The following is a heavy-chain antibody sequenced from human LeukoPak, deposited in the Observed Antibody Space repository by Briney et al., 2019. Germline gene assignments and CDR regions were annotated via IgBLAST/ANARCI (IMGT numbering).Heavy chain of an antibody. J-gene: IGHJ5*02. CDR3: ARGTGSSSGDWFDP. V-gene: IGHV1-69*02. CDR2: IIPILGIA. D-gene: IGHD6-6*01. CDR1: GGTFSSYT. Sequence: SVKVSCKASGGTFSSYTVSWVRQAPGQGLEWMGRIIPILGIANYAQKFQGRVTITADKSTSTAYMELSSLRSEDTAVYYCARGTGSSSGDWFDPWGQGTLVTVSS.